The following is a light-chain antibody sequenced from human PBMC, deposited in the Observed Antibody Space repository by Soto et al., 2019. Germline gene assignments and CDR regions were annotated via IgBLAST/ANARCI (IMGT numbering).Light chain of an antibody. Sequence: DIQLTQSPSFLSASVGDRVTITCRASQGISTYLAWYHQKPGNAPKFLIYAASALQSGVPSRFSGSGSGTEFTLTISSLQPEDFATYYCQQLNTYPLTFGGGTKVEIK. CDR1: QGISTY. J-gene: IGKJ4*01. CDR3: QQLNTYPLT. V-gene: IGKV1-9*01. CDR2: AAS.